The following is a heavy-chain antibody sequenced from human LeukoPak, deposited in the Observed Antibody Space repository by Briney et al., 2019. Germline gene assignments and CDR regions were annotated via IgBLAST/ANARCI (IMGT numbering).Heavy chain of an antibody. V-gene: IGHV3-7*01. D-gene: IGHD3-10*01. Sequence: PGGSLRLSCAASGFTFSTYWMSWVRQAPGKGLEWVANIKQHGSEKYYVDSVKGRFTISRDNAKNSLYLQMNSLRAEDTAVYYRARGGGTFDYWGQGTLVTVSS. J-gene: IGHJ4*02. CDR2: IKQHGSEK. CDR3: ARGGGTFDY. CDR1: GFTFSTYW.